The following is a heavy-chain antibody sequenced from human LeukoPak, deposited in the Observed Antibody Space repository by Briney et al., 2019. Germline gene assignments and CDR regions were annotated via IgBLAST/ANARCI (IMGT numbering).Heavy chain of an antibody. CDR3: AKDPGYRSGGSCYTPFDY. Sequence: PGGSLRLSCAASGFTFSSYAMSWVRQAPGKGLEWVSAISGSGGSTYYADSVKGRFTISRDNSKNTLYLQVNSLRAEDTAVYYCAKDPGYRSGGSCYTPFDYWGQGTLVTVSS. J-gene: IGHJ4*02. V-gene: IGHV3-23*01. CDR2: ISGSGGST. D-gene: IGHD2-15*01. CDR1: GFTFSSYA.